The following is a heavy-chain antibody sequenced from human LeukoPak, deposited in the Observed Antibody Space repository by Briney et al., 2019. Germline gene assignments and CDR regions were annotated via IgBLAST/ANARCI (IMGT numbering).Heavy chain of an antibody. D-gene: IGHD3-3*01. J-gene: IGHJ4*02. CDR3: ARVHDFWSGLFDY. V-gene: IGHV1-46*01. CDR2: INPLGGST. CDR1: GYTFTSYY. Sequence: ASVKVSCKASGYTFTSYYVHWVRQAPGQGLEWMGIINPLGGSTTYAHKFQDRVTMTRDTSTSTVYMELSSLRSEDTAVYNCARVHDFWSGLFDYWGQGTLVTVSS.